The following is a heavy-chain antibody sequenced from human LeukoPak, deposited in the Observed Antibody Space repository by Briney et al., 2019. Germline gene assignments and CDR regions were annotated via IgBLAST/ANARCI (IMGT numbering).Heavy chain of an antibody. D-gene: IGHD3-22*01. CDR3: TRDGLSYYYDSSGYFDY. CDR2: IRGKAYGGTT. Sequence: RSGGSLRLSRTASGFTFGDYAMSWVRQAPGKGLEWVALIRGKAYGGTTESAASVKARFTISRDDSKSIAYLQMNSLKTEDTAVYYCTRDGLSYYYDSSGYFDYWGQGTLVTVSS. V-gene: IGHV3-49*04. J-gene: IGHJ4*02. CDR1: GFTFGDYA.